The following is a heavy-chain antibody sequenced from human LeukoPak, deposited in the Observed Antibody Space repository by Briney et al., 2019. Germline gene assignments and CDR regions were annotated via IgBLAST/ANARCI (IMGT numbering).Heavy chain of an antibody. CDR2: IGTAGDT. Sequence: GGSLRLSCAASGFTFSTYDMHWVRHATGKGLEWVSVIGTAGDTYYPGSVKGRFTISRENAKNSLYLQMNSLRAGDTAVYYCARENYDSRSFDYWGQGTLVTVSS. V-gene: IGHV3-13*01. CDR1: GFTFSTYD. CDR3: ARENYDSRSFDY. J-gene: IGHJ4*02. D-gene: IGHD3-22*01.